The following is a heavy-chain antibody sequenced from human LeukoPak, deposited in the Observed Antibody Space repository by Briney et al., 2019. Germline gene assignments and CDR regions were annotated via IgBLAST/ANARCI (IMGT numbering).Heavy chain of an antibody. CDR1: GGSFSGYY. Sequence: PSETLSLTCAVYGGSFSGYYWSWIRQPPRKGLEWIGKINHSGSTNYNTSLKSRVTISVDTSKNQFSLKLSSVTAADTAVYYCARGWRYVYYFDYWGQGTLVTVSS. CDR3: ARGWRYVYYFDY. CDR2: INHSGST. V-gene: IGHV4-34*01. D-gene: IGHD1-1*01. J-gene: IGHJ4*02.